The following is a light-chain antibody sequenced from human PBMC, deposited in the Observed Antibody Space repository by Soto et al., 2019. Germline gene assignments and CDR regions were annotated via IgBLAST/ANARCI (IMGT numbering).Light chain of an antibody. CDR3: QQFHSFPWT. Sequence: IVMTQSPATLSVSPWERATLSCRASQSVSSNLAWYQQKPGQAPRLLIYGASTRATGIPARFSGSGSGTDFTLTISSLQPDDFATFYCQQFHSFPWTFGQGTKVDIK. V-gene: IGKV3-15*01. CDR2: GAS. J-gene: IGKJ1*01. CDR1: QSVSSN.